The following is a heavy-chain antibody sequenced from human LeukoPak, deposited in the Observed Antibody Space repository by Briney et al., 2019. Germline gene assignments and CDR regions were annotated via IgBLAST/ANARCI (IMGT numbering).Heavy chain of an antibody. CDR1: GFTVSSNY. J-gene: IGHJ3*02. V-gene: IGHV3-9*03. CDR2: ISWNSGSI. CDR3: AKDMGYYDSSGGAFDI. Sequence: GGSLRLSCAASGFTVSSNYMSWVRQAPGKGLEWVSGISWNSGSIGYADSVKGRFTISRDNAKNSLYLQMNSLRAEDMALYYCAKDMGYYDSSGGAFDIWGQGTMVTVSS. D-gene: IGHD3-22*01.